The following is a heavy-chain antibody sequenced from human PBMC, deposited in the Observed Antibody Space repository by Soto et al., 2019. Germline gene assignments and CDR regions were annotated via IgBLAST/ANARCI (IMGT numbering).Heavy chain of an antibody. V-gene: IGHV4-34*01. Sequence: QVQLQQWGAGLLKPSETLSLTCAVYGESFSGYYWSWIRQPPGKGLEWIGEINHSGSTNYNPSLKSRVTISVDTSKNQFSLKLSSVTAADTAVYYCARRDGSSWYMTFDYWGQGTLVTVSS. D-gene: IGHD6-13*01. CDR2: INHSGST. J-gene: IGHJ4*02. CDR3: ARRDGSSWYMTFDY. CDR1: GESFSGYY.